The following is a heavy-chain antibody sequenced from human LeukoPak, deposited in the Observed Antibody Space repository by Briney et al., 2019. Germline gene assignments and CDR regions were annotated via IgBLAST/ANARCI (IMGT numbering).Heavy chain of an antibody. CDR1: GGTFSSYA. D-gene: IGHD3-3*01. J-gene: IGHJ6*03. V-gene: IGHV1-69*13. Sequence: SVKVSCKASGGTFSSYAISWVRQAPGQGLEWMGGIIPIFGTASYAQKFQGRVTITADESTSTAYMELSSLRSEDTAVYYCASGAGFWSGYSAEEYYYYYMDVWGKGTTVTVSS. CDR2: IIPIFGTA. CDR3: ASGAGFWSGYSAEEYYYYYMDV.